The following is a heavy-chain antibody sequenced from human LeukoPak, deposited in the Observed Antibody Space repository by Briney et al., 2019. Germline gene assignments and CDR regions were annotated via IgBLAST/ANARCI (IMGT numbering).Heavy chain of an antibody. CDR3: VRHQDSYGYALDI. CDR1: GFSFSSYW. Sequence: GGSLRLSCVASGFSFSSYWMAWVRQAPGKGLEWVANIKQGGSEKYYVDSVKGRLTISRDNAKNSLYLQMNSLRADDTAVFYCVRHQDSYGYALDIWGQGTVVTVSS. J-gene: IGHJ3*02. V-gene: IGHV3-7*01. CDR2: IKQGGSEK. D-gene: IGHD5-18*01.